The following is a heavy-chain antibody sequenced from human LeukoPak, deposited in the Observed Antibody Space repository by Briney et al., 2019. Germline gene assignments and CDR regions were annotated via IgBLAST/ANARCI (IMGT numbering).Heavy chain of an antibody. Sequence: SETLSLTCTVSGGSISSYYWSWIRQPPGKGLEWIGYIYYSGSTNYNPSLKSRVTISVDTSKNQFSLKLSSVTAADTAVYYCARHGYHDYAWGSYSNYFDYWGQGTLVTASS. J-gene: IGHJ4*02. CDR2: IYYSGST. CDR3: ARHGYHDYAWGSYSNYFDY. D-gene: IGHD3-16*01. V-gene: IGHV4-59*08. CDR1: GGSISSYY.